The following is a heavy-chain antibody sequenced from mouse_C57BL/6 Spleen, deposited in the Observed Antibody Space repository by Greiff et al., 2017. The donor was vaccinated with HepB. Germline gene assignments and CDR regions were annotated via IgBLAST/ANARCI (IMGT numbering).Heavy chain of an antibody. J-gene: IGHJ2*01. CDR3: ARGHGSSYDY. D-gene: IGHD1-1*01. CDR2: INPSSGYT. V-gene: IGHV1-4*01. Sequence: VQVVESGAELARPGASVKMSCKASGYTFTSYTMHWVKQRPGQGLEWIGYINPSSGYTKYNQKFKDKATLTADKSSSTAYMQLSSQTSEDSAVYYCARGHGSSYDYWGQGTTLTVSS. CDR1: GYTFTSYT.